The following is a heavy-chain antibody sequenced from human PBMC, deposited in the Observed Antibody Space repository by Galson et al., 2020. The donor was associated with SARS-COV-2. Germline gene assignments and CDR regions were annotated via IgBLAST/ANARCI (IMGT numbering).Heavy chain of an antibody. D-gene: IGHD3-3*01. CDR3: ARELDGVDY. J-gene: IGHJ4*02. CDR2: ITSSGTYT. V-gene: IGHV3-11*06. CDR1: GFSFSDYY. Sequence: GGSLRLSCAASGFSFSDYYMSWIRQAPGKGLEWVSYITSSGTYTSYADSVKGRFTISKDNAKNSLYLQMNSLRAEDTALYFCARELDGVDYWGQGTLVTVSS.